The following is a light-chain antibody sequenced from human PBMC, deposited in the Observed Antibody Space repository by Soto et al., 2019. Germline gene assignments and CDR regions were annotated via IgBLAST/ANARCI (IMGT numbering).Light chain of an antibody. V-gene: IGKV3-20*01. CDR3: QQYVNLART. Sequence: SATHYXXXSQPDSSNYLDWYQQKPGQAPKLLIYGASNRDTGIPYRVSGSGSGTDFTFTISRLEPEDFATYYCQQYVNLARTFGQGTKVDIK. CDR2: GAS. CDR1: QPDSSNY. J-gene: IGKJ1*01.